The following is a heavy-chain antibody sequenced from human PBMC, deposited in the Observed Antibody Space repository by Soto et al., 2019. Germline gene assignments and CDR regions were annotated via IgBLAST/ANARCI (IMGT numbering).Heavy chain of an antibody. CDR2: ISSSSSYI. V-gene: IGHV3-21*01. Sequence: GGSLRLSCAASGFTFSSYSMNWVRQAPGKGLEWVSSISSSSSYIYYADSVKGRFTISRDNAKNSLCLQMNSLRAEDTAVYYCAGVLRYFDWLSPPNYGMDVWGQGTTVTVSS. CDR1: GFTFSSYS. J-gene: IGHJ6*02. CDR3: AGVLRYFDWLSPPNYGMDV. D-gene: IGHD3-9*01.